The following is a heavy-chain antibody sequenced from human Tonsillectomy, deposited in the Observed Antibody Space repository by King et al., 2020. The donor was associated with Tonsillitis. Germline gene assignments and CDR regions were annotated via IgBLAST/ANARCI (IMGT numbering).Heavy chain of an antibody. D-gene: IGHD5-24*01. J-gene: IGHJ4*02. CDR1: GFTFSSFS. CDR2: ISSSSTYI. V-gene: IGHV3-21*06. CDR3: ATVTYNYSPVT. Sequence: VQLVESGGGLVKPGGSLRLSCVASGFTFSSFSMNWVRQAPGKGLEWVSSISSSSTYIKYAESVKGRFIISRDNAENSVYLQMNTLRAEDTAVYYCATVTYNYSPVTWGQGTLVSVSS.